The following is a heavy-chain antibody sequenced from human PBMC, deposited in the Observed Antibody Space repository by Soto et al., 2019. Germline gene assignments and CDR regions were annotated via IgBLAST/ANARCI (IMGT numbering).Heavy chain of an antibody. J-gene: IGHJ6*02. CDR3: AVPTATTPGYYYGMDV. Sequence: QIQLEQSGPEVKKPGTSVKVSCKSYGFTSSRSAVQWVRQARGQHPEWIGWVVVGSGYTNYAQKFQERVTITRDMPSSTVFMELSSLTSDDTGVYFCAVPTATTPGYYYGMDVWGPGTTVTVSS. CDR2: VVVGSGYT. CDR1: GFTSSRSA. V-gene: IGHV1-58*01. D-gene: IGHD1-1*01.